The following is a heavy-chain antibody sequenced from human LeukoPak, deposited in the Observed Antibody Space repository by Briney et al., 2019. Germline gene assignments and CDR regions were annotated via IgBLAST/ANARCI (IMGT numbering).Heavy chain of an antibody. D-gene: IGHD6-19*01. J-gene: IGHJ1*01. V-gene: IGHV1-2*02. Sequence: GASVKVSCKASAYTFTAYYMHWVRQAPGQGLEGMGWINPNSGGTNYAQKFQGRVTMSRATSISTAYMDLSRLRSDDTAVYYCARDLDSSGWSHFQHWGQGTLVTVSS. CDR3: ARDLDSSGWSHFQH. CDR2: INPNSGGT. CDR1: AYTFTAYY.